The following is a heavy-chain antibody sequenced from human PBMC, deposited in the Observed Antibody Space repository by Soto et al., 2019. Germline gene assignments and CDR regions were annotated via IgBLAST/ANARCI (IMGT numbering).Heavy chain of an antibody. CDR3: ARVVAYYYYGMDV. V-gene: IGHV3-53*01. D-gene: IGHD3-10*01. CDR1: GFTVSSNY. J-gene: IGHJ6*02. CDR2: IYSGGST. Sequence: GGSLRLSCAASGFTVSSNYMSWVRQAPGKGLEWVSVIYSGGSTYYADSVKGRFTISRDNSKNTLYLQMNSLRAEDTAVYYCARVVAYYYYGMDVWGQGTTVTVSS.